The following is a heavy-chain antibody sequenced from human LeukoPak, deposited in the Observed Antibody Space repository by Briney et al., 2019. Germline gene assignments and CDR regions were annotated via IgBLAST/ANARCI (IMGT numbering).Heavy chain of an antibody. CDR3: ARERPDYGRNVDY. CDR2: FSSNGDNT. J-gene: IGHJ4*02. D-gene: IGHD4-23*01. V-gene: IGHV3-64*01. CDR1: GFTLNKYP. Sequence: GGSLTLSCAASGFTLNKYPIHWLPQATGKALEYVSAFSSNGDNTYYANSVKGRFTVSRDNSKNTVYLQMGSLRPDDMAVYNCARERPDYGRNVDYWGQGTLVTVSS.